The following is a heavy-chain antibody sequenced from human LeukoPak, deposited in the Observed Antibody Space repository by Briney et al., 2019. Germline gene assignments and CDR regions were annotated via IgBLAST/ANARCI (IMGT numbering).Heavy chain of an antibody. CDR1: GASVSSGTYY. CDR2: IYYSGST. Sequence: TSSETLSLTCTVSGASVSSGTYYWSWIRQPPGEGLEWIGYIYYSGSTNYNPSLKSRVTISVDTSKNQFSLKLSSVTAADTAVYYCARVEWFGELSPFDIWGQGTMVTVSS. CDR3: ARVEWFGELSPFDI. V-gene: IGHV4-61*01. J-gene: IGHJ3*02. D-gene: IGHD3-10*01.